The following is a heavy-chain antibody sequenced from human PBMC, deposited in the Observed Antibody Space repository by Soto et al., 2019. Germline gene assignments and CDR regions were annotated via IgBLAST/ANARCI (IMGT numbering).Heavy chain of an antibody. CDR1: GASISYGGFS. J-gene: IGHJ4*02. D-gene: IGHD5-12*01. V-gene: IGHV4-30-2*06. CDR2: ISHLENA. Sequence: QLQLQESGSGVVKTSETLSLTCTVSGASISYGGFSWSWIRQSPGKGLEWIGYISHLENAYLHPSFKSRLTMSIDRTRNQFSLKLSSVTAADMAVYYCARGGGYDSFDYWGQGVLVTVSS. CDR3: ARGGGYDSFDY.